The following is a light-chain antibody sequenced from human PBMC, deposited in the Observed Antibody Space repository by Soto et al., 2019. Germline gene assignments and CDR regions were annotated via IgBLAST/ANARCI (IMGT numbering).Light chain of an antibody. CDR2: LAS. CDR1: QSLLHTNGYNY. J-gene: IGKJ1*01. CDR3: MQALQTKT. Sequence: VVTQSPLSLPVTPGEPASISCRSSQSLLHTNGYNYLDWYVQKPGQSPQLLIYLASSRASGVPDRFTGSGSGTDFTLKISRVEAEDVGVYYCMQALQTKTFGQGTKVEIK. V-gene: IGKV2-28*01.